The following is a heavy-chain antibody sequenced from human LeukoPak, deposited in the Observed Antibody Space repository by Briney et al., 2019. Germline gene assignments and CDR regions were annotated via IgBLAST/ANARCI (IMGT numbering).Heavy chain of an antibody. D-gene: IGHD3-9*01. CDR3: ARRGSILTGFDY. Sequence: SETLSLTCAVSGYSISSSYYWSWIRQPAGKGLEWIGRIYTSGSTNYNPSLKSRVTMSVDTSKNQFSLKLSSVTAADTAVYYCARRGSILTGFDYWGQGTLVTVSS. CDR2: IYTSGST. V-gene: IGHV4-4*07. J-gene: IGHJ4*02. CDR1: GYSISSSYY.